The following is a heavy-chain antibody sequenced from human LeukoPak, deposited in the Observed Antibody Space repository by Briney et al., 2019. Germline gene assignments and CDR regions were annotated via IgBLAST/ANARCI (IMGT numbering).Heavy chain of an antibody. J-gene: IGHJ5*02. CDR2: IYYSGST. V-gene: IGHV4-30-4*08. Sequence: PSQTLSLTCTVSGGSISSGDYYWSWIRQPPGKGLEWIGYIYYSGSTYYNPSLKSRITISGDTSKNQFSLKLRSVTAADTAVYYCARGRRRYNWFDPWGQGTLVTVSS. CDR1: GGSISSGDYY. CDR3: ARGRRRYNWFDP. D-gene: IGHD3-10*01.